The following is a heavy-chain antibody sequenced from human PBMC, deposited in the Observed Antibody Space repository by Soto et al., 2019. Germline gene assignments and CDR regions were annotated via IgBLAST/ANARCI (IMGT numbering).Heavy chain of an antibody. Sequence: GGSLRLSCAASGFTFGSYWISWVRQAPGKGLEWLATIKMDASEKKYVDSVKGRFTMSRDNAKTSLYLEMDSLRDEDTAVYYRSRAPPEGSGAPVIPYLDYWGHGTLVTVSS. CDR3: SRAPPEGSGAPVIPYLDY. V-gene: IGHV3-7*01. D-gene: IGHD3-10*01. J-gene: IGHJ4*01. CDR1: GFTFGSYW. CDR2: IKMDASEK.